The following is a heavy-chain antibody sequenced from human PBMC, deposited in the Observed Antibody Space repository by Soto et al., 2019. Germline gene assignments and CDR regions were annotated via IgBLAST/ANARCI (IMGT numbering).Heavy chain of an antibody. Sequence: GGSLRLSCAASGFTFSSYWMHWVRQAPGKGLVWVSRINSDGSSTSYADSVKGRFTISRDNAKNTLYLQMNSLRAEDTAVYYCARMLGSSTPGKPAYDAFDIWGQGTMVTVSS. CDR3: ARMLGSSTPGKPAYDAFDI. D-gene: IGHD2-2*01. CDR1: GFTFSSYW. V-gene: IGHV3-74*01. J-gene: IGHJ3*02. CDR2: INSDGSST.